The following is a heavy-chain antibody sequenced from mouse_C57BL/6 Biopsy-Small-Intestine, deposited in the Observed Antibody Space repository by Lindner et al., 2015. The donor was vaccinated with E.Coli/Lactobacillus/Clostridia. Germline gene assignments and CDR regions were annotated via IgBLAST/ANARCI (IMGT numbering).Heavy chain of an antibody. J-gene: IGHJ4*01. Sequence: SVKVSCKVSGHTLSDLAIHWVRQPPGKGLEWMGGFDPEKSESIYAQNFQGRLTVTEDTSTDTAYMELSSLRSEDTATYYCSTDSVDVPAAPLHWGQGTLVTVSS. D-gene: IGHD3-1*01. V-gene: IGHV1-18*01. CDR1: GHTLSDLA. CDR3: STDSVDVPAAPLH. CDR2: FDPEKSES.